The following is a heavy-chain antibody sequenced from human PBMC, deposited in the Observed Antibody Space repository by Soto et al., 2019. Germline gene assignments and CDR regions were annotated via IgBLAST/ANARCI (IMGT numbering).Heavy chain of an antibody. CDR1: GYTFTNYG. CDR2: ISNYSGKT. Sequence: ASVKVSCKASGYTFTNYGITWVRQAPGQGLEWMGWISNYSGKTNYAQILQGRVTMTTDTSTRTAYMELTSLRSDDTATYYCARVKNYDILTGSSHSIDVWGQGTTVTVSS. J-gene: IGHJ6*02. D-gene: IGHD3-9*01. CDR3: ARVKNYDILTGSSHSIDV. V-gene: IGHV1-18*01.